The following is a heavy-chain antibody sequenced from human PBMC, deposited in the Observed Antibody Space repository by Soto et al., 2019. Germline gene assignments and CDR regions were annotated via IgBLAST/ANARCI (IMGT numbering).Heavy chain of an antibody. CDR2: IYPGDSET. CDR3: ARRRAGNPDDWFDP. CDR1: GYSFSNYW. D-gene: IGHD6-13*01. V-gene: IGHV5-51*01. Sequence: PGESLKISCKGAGYSFSNYWIVWVRQMPGKGLEWMGIIYPGDSETKYSPSFQGQVTTSADKSINTAYLQWISLRASDTAMYYCARRRAGNPDDWFDPWGQGTLVTVSS. J-gene: IGHJ5*02.